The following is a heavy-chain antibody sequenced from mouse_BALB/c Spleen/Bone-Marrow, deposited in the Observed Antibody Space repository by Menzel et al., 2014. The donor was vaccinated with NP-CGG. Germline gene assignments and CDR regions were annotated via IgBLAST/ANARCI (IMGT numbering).Heavy chain of an antibody. D-gene: IGHD1-2*01. V-gene: IGHV1S22*01. CDR3: TRYYGYYAMDY. J-gene: IGHJ4*01. Sequence: LKESGSELVRPGASVKLSCKASGYTFTSYWMHWVKQRPGQGLEWIGNIYPGSGSTNYDEKFKSKATLTVDTSSSTAYMQLSSLTSEDSAVYYCTRYYGYYAMDYWGQGTSVTVSS. CDR1: GYTFTSYW. CDR2: IYPGSGST.